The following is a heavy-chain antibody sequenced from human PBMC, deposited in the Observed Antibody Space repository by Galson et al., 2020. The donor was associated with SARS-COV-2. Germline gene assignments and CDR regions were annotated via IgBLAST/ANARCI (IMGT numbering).Heavy chain of an antibody. Sequence: SQASETLSLTCAVYGGSFSGYYWTWVRQTPGKGLEWIGEINHSGTTSYNPSLKGRVSISVDTSKNQFSLKVSSVTAADRGVYYCARGARDIKXXXXXITSVSCSFDFWGQGTLVTVSS. CDR2: INHSGTT. CDR3: ARGARDIKXXXXXITSVSCSFDF. V-gene: IGHV4-34*01. D-gene: IGHD4-17*01. CDR1: GGSFSGYY. J-gene: IGHJ4*02.